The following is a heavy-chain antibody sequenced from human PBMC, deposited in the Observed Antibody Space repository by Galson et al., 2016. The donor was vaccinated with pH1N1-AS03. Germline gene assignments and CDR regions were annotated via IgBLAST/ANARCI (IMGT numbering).Heavy chain of an antibody. J-gene: IGHJ4*02. CDR2: ISPGNGNT. Sequence: SVKVSCKASGYNFINYAIHWVRQAPGQSLEWMGRISPGNGNTQFSQKFQGKVTLTRDTSATTAYMELSSLRSEDTAVYYCATLYIYGFTAFDYWGQGTLVTVSS. D-gene: IGHD5-18*01. V-gene: IGHV1-3*01. CDR3: ATLYIYGFTAFDY. CDR1: GYNFINYA.